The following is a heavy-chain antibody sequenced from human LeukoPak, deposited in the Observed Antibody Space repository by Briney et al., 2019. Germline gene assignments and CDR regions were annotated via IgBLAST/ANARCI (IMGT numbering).Heavy chain of an antibody. V-gene: IGHV1-46*01. Sequence: ASVKVSCKASGYTFTSYYMHWVRQAPGQGLEWMGIINPSGGSTSYAQKFQGRVTMTRDMSTSTVYMELSSLRSEDTAVYYCTRVEETATTAAIIRKYSYYYYYMDVWGKGNTVTVSS. CDR3: TRVEETATTAAIIRKYSYYYYYMDV. CDR1: GYTFTSYY. CDR2: INPSGGST. D-gene: IGHD4-11*01. J-gene: IGHJ6*03.